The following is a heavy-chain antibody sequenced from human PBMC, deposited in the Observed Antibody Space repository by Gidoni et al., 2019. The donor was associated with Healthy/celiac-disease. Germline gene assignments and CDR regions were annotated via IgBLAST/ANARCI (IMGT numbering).Heavy chain of an antibody. D-gene: IGHD6-13*01. CDR2: LSSSSRYI. J-gene: IGHJ4*02. V-gene: IGHV3-21*01. CDR1: GFTFSSYS. CDR3: ARPPSGNHPYYFDY. Sequence: VQLVESGGGLVKPGGYLRLSCAASGFTFSSYSMNWVRPAPGKGLEWVSSLSSSSRYIYYADSVKGRFTISRDNAKNSLYLQMNSLRAEDTAVYYCARPPSGNHPYYFDYWGQGTLVTVSS.